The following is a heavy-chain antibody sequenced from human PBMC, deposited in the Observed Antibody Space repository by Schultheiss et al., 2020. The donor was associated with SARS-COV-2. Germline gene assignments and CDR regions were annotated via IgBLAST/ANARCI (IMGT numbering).Heavy chain of an antibody. J-gene: IGHJ4*02. CDR1: GFTFSSYS. Sequence: GESLKISCAASGFTFSSYSMNWVRQAPGKGLEWVSSISSSSSYIYYADSVKGRFTISRDNAKNSLYLQMNSLRAEDTAVYYCARSPHGRYKWGQGTLVTVSS. D-gene: IGHD1-14*01. CDR2: ISSSSSYI. CDR3: ARSPHGRYK. V-gene: IGHV3-21*01.